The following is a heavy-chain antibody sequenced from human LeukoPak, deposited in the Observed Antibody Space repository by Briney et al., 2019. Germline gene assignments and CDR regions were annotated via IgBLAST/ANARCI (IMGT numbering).Heavy chain of an antibody. CDR3: ARVYYSSSYDYWYFDL. Sequence: PSETLSLTCAVDGGSFSGYYWSWIREPPGKVLEWIGEINHSGSTNYNPSLKSRVTISVDTSKNQFSLKLSSVTAADTAVYYCARVYYSSSYDYWYFDLWGRGTLVTVSS. J-gene: IGHJ2*01. V-gene: IGHV4-34*01. D-gene: IGHD6-13*01. CDR1: GGSFSGYY. CDR2: INHSGST.